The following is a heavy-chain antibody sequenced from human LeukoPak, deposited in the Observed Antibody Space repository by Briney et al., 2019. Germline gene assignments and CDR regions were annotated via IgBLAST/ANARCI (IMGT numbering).Heavy chain of an antibody. CDR3: ARVDRMWQLSEPFTY. CDR2: INPTSGGT. Sequence: GASVKVSCKTSGYIFIDYQLNWVRQAPGEGLEWMGWINPTSGGTYYAQNFQGRVTMTRDTSISTAYMAMGSLRSEDTAVYYCARVDRMWQLSEPFTYWGQGTLVTVSS. J-gene: IGHJ4*02. V-gene: IGHV1-2*02. D-gene: IGHD4-23*01. CDR1: GYIFIDYQ.